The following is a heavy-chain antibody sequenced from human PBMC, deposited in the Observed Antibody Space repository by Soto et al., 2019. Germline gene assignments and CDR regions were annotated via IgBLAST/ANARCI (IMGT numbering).Heavy chain of an antibody. J-gene: IGHJ4*02. CDR1: GFTLTNYA. CDR3: ARDRYSSSTLFDY. V-gene: IGHV3-30-3*01. Sequence: QVQLVESGGGVVQPGRSLRLSCAASGFTLTNYAIHWVRQAPGKGLEWLGVISDDGDNKYYADSVKGRLTISRDNSNNTLYLQMNSLRPEDTAVYYCARDRYSSSTLFDYWGQGTLVTVSS. CDR2: ISDDGDNK. D-gene: IGHD6-6*01.